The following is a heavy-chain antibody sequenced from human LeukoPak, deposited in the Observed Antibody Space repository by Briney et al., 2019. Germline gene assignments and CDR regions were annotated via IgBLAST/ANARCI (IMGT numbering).Heavy chain of an antibody. CDR3: AKDSFDWYYYDSSGRSDY. J-gene: IGHJ4*02. D-gene: IGHD3-22*01. CDR1: GFTFSSYA. V-gene: IGHV3-23*01. Sequence: GGSLRLSCAASGFTFSSYAMSWVRQAPGKGLEWVSAISGSGGSTYYADSVKGRLTISRDNSKNTLYLQMNSLRAEDTAVYYCAKDSFDWYYYDSSGRSDYWGQGTLVTVSS. CDR2: ISGSGGST.